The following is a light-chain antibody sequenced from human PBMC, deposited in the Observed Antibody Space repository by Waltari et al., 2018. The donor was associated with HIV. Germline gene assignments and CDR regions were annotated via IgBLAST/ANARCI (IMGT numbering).Light chain of an antibody. CDR2: AAS. CDR1: EDVGNY. Sequence: IQMTQSPSSLSASVGDRVTITCRANEDVGNYLAWFQQKPGEAPKSLIFAASTLRGGVPSKFRGSGSGTFFTLTISSLHSEEFATYYCQQYKSYPLTFGQGTRLEIK. J-gene: IGKJ5*01. V-gene: IGKV1-16*02. CDR3: QQYKSYPLT.